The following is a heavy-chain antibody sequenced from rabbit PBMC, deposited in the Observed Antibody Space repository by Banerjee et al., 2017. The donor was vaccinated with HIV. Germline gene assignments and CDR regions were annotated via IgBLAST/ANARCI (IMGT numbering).Heavy chain of an antibody. CDR2: IYTGDGST. D-gene: IGHD4-1*01. CDR3: AREGGIVVAGAFNL. Sequence: QEQLVESGGGLVQPGASLTLTCKASGFDFSSNAMCWVRQAPGKGLEWITCIYTGDGSTYYASWVNGRFTISRSTSLATVTLQVTSLTVADTATYFCAREGGIVVAGAFNLRGPGTLVTVS. J-gene: IGHJ4*01. V-gene: IGHV1S47*01. CDR1: GFDFSSNA.